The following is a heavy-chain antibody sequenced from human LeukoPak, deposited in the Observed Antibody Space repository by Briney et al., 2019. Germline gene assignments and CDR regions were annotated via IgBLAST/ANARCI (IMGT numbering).Heavy chain of an antibody. D-gene: IGHD2-2*01. CDR2: ISSSSSYI. CDR1: GFTFSSYS. CDR3: ARDYCSSTSCYL. V-gene: IGHV3-21*01. Sequence: GASLRLSCAASGFTFSSYSMNWVRQAPGKGLEWVSSISSSSSYIYYADSVKGRFTISRDNAKNSLYLQMNSLRAEDAAVYYCARDYCSSTSCYLWGQGTLVTVSS. J-gene: IGHJ4*02.